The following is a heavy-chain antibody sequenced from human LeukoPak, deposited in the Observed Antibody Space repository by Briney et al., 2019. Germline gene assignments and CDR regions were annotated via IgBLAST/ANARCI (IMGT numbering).Heavy chain of an antibody. J-gene: IGHJ6*03. CDR1: GGSISTSNYY. Sequence: SETLSLTCTVSGGSISTSNYYWGWVRQPPGKGLEWIGNIFYSGSTYYSPSLKSRVTISLDTSRNQFSLKLNSVTAADTAVYYCARTGLVRGYLMDVWGKGTTVTISS. V-gene: IGHV4-39*07. CDR3: ARTGLVRGYLMDV. CDR2: IFYSGST. D-gene: IGHD3-10*01.